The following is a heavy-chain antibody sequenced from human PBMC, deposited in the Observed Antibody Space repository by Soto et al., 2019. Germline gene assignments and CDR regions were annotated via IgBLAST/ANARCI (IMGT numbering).Heavy chain of an antibody. CDR2: FDPEDGET. CDR1: GYTLTELS. CDR3: ATDSSGYYYDSSYGY. J-gene: IGHJ4*02. Sequence: ASVKVSCKVSGYTLTELSMHWVRQAPGKGLEWMGGFDPEDGETIYAQKFQGRVTMTEDTSTDTAYMELSSLRSEDTAVYYCATDSSGYYYDSSYGYWGQGTLVTVSS. V-gene: IGHV1-24*01. D-gene: IGHD3-22*01.